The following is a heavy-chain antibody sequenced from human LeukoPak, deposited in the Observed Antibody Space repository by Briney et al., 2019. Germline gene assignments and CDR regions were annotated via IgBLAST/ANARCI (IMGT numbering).Heavy chain of an antibody. J-gene: IGHJ3*02. CDR1: GFTFDDYA. V-gene: IGHV3-9*03. Sequence: PGRSLRLSCAASGFTFDDYAMHWVRQAPGKGLEWVSGISWNSGSIGYADSVKGRFTISRDNAKNSLYLQMNSLRAEDMALYYCARELRGPGPTPFDAFDIWGQGTMVTVSS. CDR2: ISWNSGSI. D-gene: IGHD1-26*01. CDR3: ARELRGPGPTPFDAFDI.